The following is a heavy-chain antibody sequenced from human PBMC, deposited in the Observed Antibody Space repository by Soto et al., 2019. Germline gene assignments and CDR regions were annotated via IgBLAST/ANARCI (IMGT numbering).Heavy chain of an antibody. CDR3: ARGGVGSFDY. Sequence: EVQLVESGGGLVQPGESLRLSCAASGFTFSSFWMHWVRQVPGKGLVWISHITKDGSSISYADSVKGRFTISRDNAKNTVYLQMNGLRAEDTAVYYCARGGVGSFDYWGQGSLVTVSS. CDR1: GFTFSSFW. D-gene: IGHD3-10*01. V-gene: IGHV3-74*01. J-gene: IGHJ4*02. CDR2: ITKDGSSI.